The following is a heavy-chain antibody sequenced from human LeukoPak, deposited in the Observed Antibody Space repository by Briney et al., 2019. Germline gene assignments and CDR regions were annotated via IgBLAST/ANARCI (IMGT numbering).Heavy chain of an antibody. CDR1: GGSISSYY. V-gene: IGHV4-59*01. CDR3: ARDTDY. CDR2: IYYSGST. J-gene: IGHJ4*02. Sequence: PSETLSLTCTVSGGSISSYYWSWIRQPPGKGLEWIGYIYYSGSTNYNPSLKSRVTISVDTSKNQFSLKLSSVTAADTAVYYCARDTDYWDQGTLVTVSS.